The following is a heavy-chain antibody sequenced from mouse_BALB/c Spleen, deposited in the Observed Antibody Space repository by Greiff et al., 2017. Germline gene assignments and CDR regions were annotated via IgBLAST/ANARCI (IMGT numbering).Heavy chain of an antibody. CDR2: ISNGGGST. V-gene: IGHV5-12-2*01. CDR1: GFTFSCHT. D-gene: IGHD4-1*01. Sequence: VESGGGLVQPGGFLKLFCAASGFTFSCHTMSWVRQTPEKRLEWVAYISNGGGSTYYPDTVKGRFTISRDKAKNTLYLQMSSLESEDTAIYYCATGARFDYWGQGTTLTVSS. CDR3: ATGARFDY. J-gene: IGHJ2*01.